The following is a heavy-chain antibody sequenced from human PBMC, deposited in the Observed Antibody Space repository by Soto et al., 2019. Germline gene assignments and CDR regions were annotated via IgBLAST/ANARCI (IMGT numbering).Heavy chain of an antibody. Sequence: GASVKVSCKASGYTFTSYDISWVRQAPGQGLEWMGWISAYNGNTNYAQKLQGRVTMTTDTSTSTAYMELRSLRSDDTAVYYCARDLGGTYYDILTGYLATYYFDYWGQGTLVTVSS. D-gene: IGHD3-9*01. CDR1: GYTFTSYD. J-gene: IGHJ4*02. CDR3: ARDLGGTYYDILTGYLATYYFDY. V-gene: IGHV1-18*01. CDR2: ISAYNGNT.